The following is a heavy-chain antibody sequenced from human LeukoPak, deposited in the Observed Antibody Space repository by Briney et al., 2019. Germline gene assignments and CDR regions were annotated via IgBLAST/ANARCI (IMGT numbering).Heavy chain of an antibody. Sequence: SETLSLTCTVSGGSISSYYWSWIRQPPGKGLEWIGYIYYSGSTNYNPSPKSRVTISVDTSKNQFSLKLSSVTAADTAVYYCASHYYDSAHFDYWGQGTLVTVSS. CDR2: IYYSGST. J-gene: IGHJ4*02. CDR3: ASHYYDSAHFDY. D-gene: IGHD3-22*01. V-gene: IGHV4-59*01. CDR1: GGSISSYY.